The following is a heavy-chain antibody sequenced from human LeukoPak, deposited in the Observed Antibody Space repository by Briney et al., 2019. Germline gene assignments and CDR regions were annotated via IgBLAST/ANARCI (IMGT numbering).Heavy chain of an antibody. J-gene: IGHJ4*02. V-gene: IGHV1-69*05. CDR3: ATALLIDYYDSSGYFGY. Sequence: SVKVSSKASGGTFTSYAISWVRQAPGQGLELMGRIIPIFGTANYAQKFQGRVTITTDASTSTAYMQLSSLRSEDTAVYYCATALLIDYYDSSGYFGYWGQGTLVAVSS. CDR1: GGTFTSYA. CDR2: IIPIFGTA. D-gene: IGHD3-22*01.